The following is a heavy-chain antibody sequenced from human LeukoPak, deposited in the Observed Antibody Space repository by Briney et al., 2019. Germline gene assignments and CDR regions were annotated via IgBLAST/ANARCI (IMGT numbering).Heavy chain of an antibody. J-gene: IGHJ4*02. D-gene: IGHD5-12*01. V-gene: IGHV3-23*01. CDR1: GGTFSSYA. CDR2: ISGSGGYT. CDR3: AKYDGVATNLYFDY. Sequence: ASVKVSCKASGGTFSSYAMSWVRQAPGKGLEWVSGISGSGGYTYYADSVKGRFTIYRDTSKNTLYLQMNSLRAEDTAVYYCAKYDGVATNLYFDYWGQGTLVTVSS.